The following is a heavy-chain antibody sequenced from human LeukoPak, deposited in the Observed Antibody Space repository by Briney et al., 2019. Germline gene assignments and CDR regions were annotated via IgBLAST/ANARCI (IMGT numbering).Heavy chain of an antibody. J-gene: IGHJ6*03. V-gene: IGHV3-21*01. CDR2: ISSSSSYI. CDR3: ASHPEGWSGYSYYYYYMDV. D-gene: IGHD3-3*01. Sequence: GGSLRLSCAASGFTFSSYSMNWVRQAPGKGLEWVSSISSSSSYIYYADSVKGRFTISRDNAKNSLYLQMNSLRAEDTAVYYCASHPEGWSGYSYYYYYMDVWGKGTTVTVSS. CDR1: GFTFSSYS.